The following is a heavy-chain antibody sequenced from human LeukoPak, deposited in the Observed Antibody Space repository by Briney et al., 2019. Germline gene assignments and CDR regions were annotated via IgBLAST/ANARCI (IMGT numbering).Heavy chain of an antibody. J-gene: IGHJ4*02. Sequence: GGSLRLSCTASGFTFSSYSMNWVRQAPGKGLEWVSYISSSSSTIYYADSVKGRFTISRDNSKNTLYLQMNSLRAEDTAVYYCAKGSIAVAGKGAYFDYWGQGTLVTVSS. D-gene: IGHD6-19*01. CDR1: GFTFSSYS. CDR2: ISSSSSTI. V-gene: IGHV3-48*01. CDR3: AKGSIAVAGKGAYFDY.